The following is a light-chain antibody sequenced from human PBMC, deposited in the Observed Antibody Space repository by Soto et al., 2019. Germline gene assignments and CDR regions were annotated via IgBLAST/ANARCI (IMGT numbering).Light chain of an antibody. CDR3: QQYGNWPPVT. Sequence: DIQMTQSPSSLSASVGDRVTITCRASQAIRNDLAWYQQKPGRAPKRLIYGSSSLQSGVPSRFSGSGSGTEFTLTISSLQPEDFAVYYCQQYGNWPPVTFGRGTKADIK. CDR1: QAIRND. CDR2: GSS. V-gene: IGKV1-17*01. J-gene: IGKJ4*01.